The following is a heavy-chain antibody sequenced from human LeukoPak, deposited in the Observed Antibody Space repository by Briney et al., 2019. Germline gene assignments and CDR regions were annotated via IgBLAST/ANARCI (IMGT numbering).Heavy chain of an antibody. CDR1: GFTFRNHG. CDR3: AREHCTSTSCSYFDF. J-gene: IGHJ4*02. Sequence: GGSLRLSCAASGFTFRNHGMHWVRQAPGKGLEWVAVIWYDGSNKYYADSVKGRFTISRDNSKNTLYLEMNSLGAEDTAVYYCAREHCTSTSCSYFDFWGQGTLVTVSS. CDR2: IWYDGSNK. D-gene: IGHD2-2*01. V-gene: IGHV3-33*01.